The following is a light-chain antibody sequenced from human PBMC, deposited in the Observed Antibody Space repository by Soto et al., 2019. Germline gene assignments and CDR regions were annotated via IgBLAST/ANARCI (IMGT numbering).Light chain of an antibody. CDR2: GVT. CDR3: YSYAGRNIWV. Sequence: QSALAQPPSASGSPGQSVTISCTGSGSDIGAYNFVSWYLQHPGKAPKLMIFGVTERPSGVPDRFSGSKSGNTASLTVSGLQADDEAVYYCYSYAGRNIWVFGGGTKLTVL. V-gene: IGLV2-8*01. CDR1: GSDIGAYNF. J-gene: IGLJ3*02.